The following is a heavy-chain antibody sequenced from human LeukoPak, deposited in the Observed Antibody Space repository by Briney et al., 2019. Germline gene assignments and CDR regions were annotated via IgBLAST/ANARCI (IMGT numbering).Heavy chain of an antibody. CDR2: IRQDGSER. D-gene: IGHD5-12*01. J-gene: IGHJ4*02. V-gene: IGHV3-7*01. CDR3: ARDWGSTGYDLYDS. CDR1: GFIFSNYW. Sequence: GGSLRLSCAASGFIFSNYWMTWARQAPGEGLEWVAHIRQDGSERHYVDSVKDRFTISRDNAKNSLDLQMDSLRAEDTAVYYCARDWGSTGYDLYDSWGQGTLVTVSS.